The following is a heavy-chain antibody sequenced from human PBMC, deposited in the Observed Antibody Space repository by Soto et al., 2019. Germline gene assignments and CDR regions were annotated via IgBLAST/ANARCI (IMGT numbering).Heavy chain of an antibody. D-gene: IGHD3-22*01. V-gene: IGHV1-69*06. CDR3: ARESSSGYFTRQWFDP. J-gene: IGHJ5*02. CDR1: GGTFSSYA. CDR2: IIPIFGTA. Sequence: ASVKVSCKASGGTFSSYAISWVRQAPGQGLEWMGGIIPIFGTANYAQKFQGRVTITADKSTSTAYMELSSLRSEDTAGYYCARESSSGYFTRQWFDPWGQGTLVTVSS.